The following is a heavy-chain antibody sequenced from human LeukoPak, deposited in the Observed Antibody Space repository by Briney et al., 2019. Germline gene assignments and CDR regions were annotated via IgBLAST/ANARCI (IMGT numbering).Heavy chain of an antibody. CDR3: ARNKYGSGSYYLSFDY. J-gene: IGHJ4*02. Sequence: GASVKVSCKASGGTFSSYAISWVRQAPGQGLEWMGRIIPILGIANYAQKFQGRVTITADKSTSTAYMELSSLRSEDTAVYYCARNKYGSGSYYLSFDYWGQGTLVTVSS. CDR1: GGTFSSYA. CDR2: IIPILGIA. V-gene: IGHV1-69*04. D-gene: IGHD3-10*01.